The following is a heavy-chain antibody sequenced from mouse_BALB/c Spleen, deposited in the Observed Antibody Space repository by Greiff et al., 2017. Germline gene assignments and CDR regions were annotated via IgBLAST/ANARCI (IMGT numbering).Heavy chain of an antibody. D-gene: IGHD2-1*01. Sequence: EVKVEESGPSLVKPSQTLSLTCSVTGDSITSGYWNWIRKFPGNKLEYMGYISYSGSTYYNPSLKSRISITRDTSKNQYYLQLNSVTTEDTATYYCAKIYYGNYWFAYWGQGTLVTVSA. CDR3: AKIYYGNYWFAY. CDR2: ISYSGST. V-gene: IGHV3-8*02. J-gene: IGHJ3*01. CDR1: GDSITSGY.